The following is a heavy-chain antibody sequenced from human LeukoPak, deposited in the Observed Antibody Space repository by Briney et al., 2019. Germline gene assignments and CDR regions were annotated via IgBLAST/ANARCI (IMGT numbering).Heavy chain of an antibody. CDR1: GGSISSGDYY. CDR2: ISYSGNT. J-gene: IGHJ4*02. V-gene: IGHV4-30-4*01. D-gene: IGHD2-2*01. Sequence: SETLSLTCTVSGGSISSGDYYWSWLRQPPGTGLEWIGYISYSGNTYYNPSLESRVTMSVDTSKNQFSLKLSSVTAADTAVYYCARDRSLVAVGEFAYWGQGTLVSVSS. CDR3: ARDRSLVAVGEFAY.